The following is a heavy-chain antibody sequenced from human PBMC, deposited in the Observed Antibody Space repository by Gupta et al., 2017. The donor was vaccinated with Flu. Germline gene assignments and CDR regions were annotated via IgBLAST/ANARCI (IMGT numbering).Heavy chain of an antibody. D-gene: IGHD2-2*01. J-gene: IGHJ3*02. V-gene: IGHV4-34*02. CDR1: GGSFSGYY. CDR3: ARVRYCSSPSCSTSPYDFWRGRTGGAFDI. Sequence: QVQLQQWGAGLLKPSETLSLTCAVYGGSFSGYYWNWIRQPPGKGPEWIGEINHSGSTNYNPSLKSRVTMSVDTSRNQFSLKLSSVTAADTAVYYCARVRYCSSPSCSTSPYDFWRGRTGGAFDIWGQGTMVTVSS. CDR2: INHSGST.